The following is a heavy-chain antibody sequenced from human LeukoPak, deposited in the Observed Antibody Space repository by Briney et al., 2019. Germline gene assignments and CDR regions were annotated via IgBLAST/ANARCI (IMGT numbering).Heavy chain of an antibody. CDR3: AKDRYITMVRGVISDYYGMDV. CDR2: ISGSGGST. Sequence: GGSLRLSCAASGFTFSSYAVSWVRQAPGKGLEWVSAISGSGGSTYYADSVKGRFTISRDNSKNTLYLQMNSLRAEDTAVYYCAKDRYITMVRGVISDYYGMDVWGQGTTVTVSS. D-gene: IGHD3-10*01. V-gene: IGHV3-23*01. J-gene: IGHJ6*02. CDR1: GFTFSSYA.